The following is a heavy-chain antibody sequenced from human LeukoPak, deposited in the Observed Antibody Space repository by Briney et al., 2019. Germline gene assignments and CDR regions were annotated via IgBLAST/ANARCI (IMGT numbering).Heavy chain of an antibody. D-gene: IGHD6-13*01. CDR3: AREGIAAADRGDYYYYYYMDV. J-gene: IGHJ6*03. Sequence: ASVKVSCKASGYTFTSYAMHWVRQAPGQRLEWMGWINAGNGNTKYSQEFQGRVTITRDTSASTAYMELSSLRSEDMAVYYCAREGIAAADRGDYYYYYYMDVWGKGTTVTVSS. CDR1: GYTFTSYA. CDR2: INAGNGNT. V-gene: IGHV1-3*03.